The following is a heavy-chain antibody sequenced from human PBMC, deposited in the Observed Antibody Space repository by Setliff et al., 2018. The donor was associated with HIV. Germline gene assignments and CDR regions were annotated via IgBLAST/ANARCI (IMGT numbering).Heavy chain of an antibody. CDR2: TSYDGSNK. J-gene: IGHJ3*02. CDR3: ARDIWGSSWYSSALNDAFDI. Sequence: GGSLRLSCVASGFPFSTYPMHWIRQAPGKGLEWVALTSYDGSNKFYTDSVKGRFTISRDNSKNTLYLQMDSLRPEDTAVYYCARDIWGSSWYSSALNDAFDIWGQGTMVTVSS. D-gene: IGHD6-13*01. CDR1: GFPFSTYP. V-gene: IGHV3-30*03.